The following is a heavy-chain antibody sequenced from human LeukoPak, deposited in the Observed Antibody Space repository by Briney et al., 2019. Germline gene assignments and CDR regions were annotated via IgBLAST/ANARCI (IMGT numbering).Heavy chain of an antibody. CDR2: IYPGDSDT. Sequence: GESLKISCKGSGYSFTTYWVAWVRQMPGKGLEWMGIIYPGDSDTKYSPPFQGQDTISADKSINTAYLQWSSLKASDTAMFHCARQGEDPGIFDYWGQGTLVTVSS. CDR3: ARQGEDPGIFDY. J-gene: IGHJ4*02. V-gene: IGHV5-51*01. CDR1: GYSFTTYW. D-gene: IGHD3-10*01.